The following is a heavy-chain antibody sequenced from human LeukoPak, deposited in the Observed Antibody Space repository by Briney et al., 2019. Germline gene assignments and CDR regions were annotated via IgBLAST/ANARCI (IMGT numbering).Heavy chain of an antibody. Sequence: GGSLRLSCAASGFTFNSYAMNWVRQTPGKGLEWVSSIIGRGGSTYYADSVKGRITISRDNSKNTLYLQMNSLRAEDSAVYYXXXXXXXXXXGXXXXXFDYWXXXXRVTVSS. CDR3: XXXXXXXXXGXXXXXFDY. J-gene: IGHJ4*02. V-gene: IGHV3-23*01. CDR1: GFTFNSYA. CDR2: IIGRGGST.